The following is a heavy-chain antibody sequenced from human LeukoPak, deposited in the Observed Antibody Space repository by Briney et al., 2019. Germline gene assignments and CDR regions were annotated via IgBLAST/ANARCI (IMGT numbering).Heavy chain of an antibody. D-gene: IGHD6-13*01. Sequence: GGSLRLSCAASGFIFNNYWMSWVRQAPGKGLEWVANIKQNGSKTYYADSVKGRFTISRDDAKNSLYLRMNSLRAEDTAVYYCARIPYSGTWYWFDPWGQGTLVTVSS. V-gene: IGHV3-7*03. J-gene: IGHJ5*02. CDR1: GFIFNNYW. CDR2: IKQNGSKT. CDR3: ARIPYSGTWYWFDP.